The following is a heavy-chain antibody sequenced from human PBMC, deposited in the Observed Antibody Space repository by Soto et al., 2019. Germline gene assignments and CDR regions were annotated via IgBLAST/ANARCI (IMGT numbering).Heavy chain of an antibody. CDR1: GFTFTSSA. J-gene: IGHJ6*02. V-gene: IGHV1-58*01. CDR3: AADGIAAAGTDYYYGMDV. D-gene: IGHD6-13*01. CDR2: IVVGSGNT. Sequence: SVKVSCKASGFTFTSSAVQWVRQARGQRLEWIGWIVVGSGNTNYAQKFQERVTITRDMSTSTAYMELSSLRSEDTVVYYCAADGIAAAGTDYYYGMDVWGQGTTVTVSS.